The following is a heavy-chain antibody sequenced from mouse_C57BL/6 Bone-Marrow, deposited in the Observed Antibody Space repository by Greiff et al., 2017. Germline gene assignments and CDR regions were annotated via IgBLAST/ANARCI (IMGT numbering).Heavy chain of an antibody. J-gene: IGHJ2*01. Sequence: QVQLQQPGAELVMPGASVKLSCKASGYTFTSYWMHWVKQRPGQGLEWIGEIDPSDSYTNYNQKFKGKSTLTVDKSSSTAYMQLSSLTSEDSAVYYCAREGILRSVDYWGQGTTPTVSS. V-gene: IGHV1-69*01. D-gene: IGHD1-1*01. CDR1: GYTFTSYW. CDR3: AREGILRSVDY. CDR2: IDPSDSYT.